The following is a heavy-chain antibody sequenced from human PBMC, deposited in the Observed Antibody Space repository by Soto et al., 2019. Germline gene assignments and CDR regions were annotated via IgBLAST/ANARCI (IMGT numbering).Heavy chain of an antibody. Sequence: PETLYLTCAVSGYSITNGCYWGWIRQPPGQGLERIGTIYHSGSTYYNPSLKTRVTISVDTSKNQFSLRLSSVTAADTAVYYCARALYCSGGSCSPLRGMDVWGQGTTVT. CDR3: ARALYCSGGSCSPLRGMDV. J-gene: IGHJ6*02. D-gene: IGHD2-15*01. V-gene: IGHV4-38-2*01. CDR1: GYSITNGCY. CDR2: IYHSGST.